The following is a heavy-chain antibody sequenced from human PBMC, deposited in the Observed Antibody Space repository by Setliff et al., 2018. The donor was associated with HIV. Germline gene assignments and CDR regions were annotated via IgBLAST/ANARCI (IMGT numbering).Heavy chain of an antibody. J-gene: IGHJ4*02. CDR1: GGSISSGSYY. CDR3: ARATAMVFDY. D-gene: IGHD5-18*01. CDR2: IYTSGST. Sequence: SETLSLTCTVSGGSISSGSYYWSWIRQPAGKGLEWIGRIYTSGSTNYNPSPKSRVTISVDTSKNQFSLKLSSVTAADTAVYYCARATAMVFDYWGQGTLVTVS. V-gene: IGHV4-61*02.